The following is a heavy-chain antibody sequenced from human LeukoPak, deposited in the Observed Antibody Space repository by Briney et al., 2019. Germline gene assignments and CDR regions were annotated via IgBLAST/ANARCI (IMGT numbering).Heavy chain of an antibody. Sequence: PSETLSLPCAVYGGSFSGYYWSWIRHPPGKGLEWIGEINHSGSTNYNPSLKSRVTISVDTSKNHFSLKLSSVTATDTAVYDCATGNPPSHYVWGSYRYTNPSLDYWGQETLVTVSS. J-gene: IGHJ4*02. D-gene: IGHD3-16*02. CDR2: INHSGST. CDR1: GGSFSGYY. CDR3: ATGNPPSHYVWGSYRYTNPSLDY. V-gene: IGHV4-34*01.